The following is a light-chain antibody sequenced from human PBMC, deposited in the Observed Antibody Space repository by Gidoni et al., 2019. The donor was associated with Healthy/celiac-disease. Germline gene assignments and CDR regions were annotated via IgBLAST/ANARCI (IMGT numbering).Light chain of an antibody. CDR2: PDR. Sequence: SYELTQRPSVSVSPGQTASITCSGDKLGDKYACWYQQKPGQSAVLVIYPDRKRPSGIPERFSGSNSGNTATLTISGTQAMDEADYYCQAWDSSTVVFGGGTKLTVL. CDR3: QAWDSSTVV. V-gene: IGLV3-1*01. CDR1: KLGDKY. J-gene: IGLJ2*01.